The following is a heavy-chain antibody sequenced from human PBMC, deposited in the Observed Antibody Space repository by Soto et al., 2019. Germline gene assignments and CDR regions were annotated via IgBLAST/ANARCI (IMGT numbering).Heavy chain of an antibody. Sequence: KTSETLSLTCTVSGGSISSYYWSWIRQPRGKGLEWVGYIYYSGSTNYNPSLNSRVTISVDTSKNQFSLKLSPVTAADTAVYYCARVGGITMVRGVMPSPPGWFDPWGRGTLVTVSS. CDR1: GGSISSYY. D-gene: IGHD3-10*01. J-gene: IGHJ5*02. CDR2: IYYSGST. CDR3: ARVGGITMVRGVMPSPPGWFDP. V-gene: IGHV4-59*01.